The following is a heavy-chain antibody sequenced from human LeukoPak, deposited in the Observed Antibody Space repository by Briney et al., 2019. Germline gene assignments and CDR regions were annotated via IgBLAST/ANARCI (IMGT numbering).Heavy chain of an antibody. J-gene: IGHJ6*02. Sequence: PGRSLRLFCAASGFPFSNYGMHWARQATGKGVEWVAVISYDESDKYYADYVKGRFTISRDNYKNTLYLQMNSLRPEDTAVYYCAKGVVAATNAAYYGMDVWGQGTTVTVSS. V-gene: IGHV3-30*18. CDR2: ISYDESDK. D-gene: IGHD2-15*01. CDR3: AKGVVAATNAAYYGMDV. CDR1: GFPFSNYG.